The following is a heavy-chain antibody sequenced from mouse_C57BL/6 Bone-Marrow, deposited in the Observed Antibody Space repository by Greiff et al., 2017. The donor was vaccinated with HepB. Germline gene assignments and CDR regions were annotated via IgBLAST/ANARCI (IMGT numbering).Heavy chain of an antibody. CDR1: GFTFSDYY. V-gene: IGHV5-16*01. CDR2: INYDGSST. D-gene: IGHD1-1*01. Sequence: EVHLVESEGGLVQPGSSMKLSCTASGFTFSDYYMAWVRQVPEKGLEWVANINYDGSSTYYLDSLKSRFIISRDNAKNILYLQMSSLKSEDTATDYCGSFLLTRGAMDYWGQGTSVTVSS. J-gene: IGHJ4*01. CDR3: GSFLLTRGAMDY.